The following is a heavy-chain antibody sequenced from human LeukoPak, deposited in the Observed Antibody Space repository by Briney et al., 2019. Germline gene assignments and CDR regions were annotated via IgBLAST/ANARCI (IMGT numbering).Heavy chain of an antibody. V-gene: IGHV3-20*04. Sequence: GGSLRLSCEASGFPFDDFAMSWVRQAPGKGLEWVSGISWNGRSTGYADSVKGRFTISRDNAKNSLFLQMNSLRAEDTALYYCARAKVTIDYYYYMDVWGKGTTVTVSS. D-gene: IGHD2-15*01. J-gene: IGHJ6*03. CDR2: ISWNGRST. CDR1: GFPFDDFA. CDR3: ARAKVTIDYYYYMDV.